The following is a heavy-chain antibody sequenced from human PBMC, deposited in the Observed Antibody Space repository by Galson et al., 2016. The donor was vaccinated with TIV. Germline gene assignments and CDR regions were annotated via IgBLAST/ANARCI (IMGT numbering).Heavy chain of an antibody. D-gene: IGHD5-18*01. V-gene: IGHV6-1*01. CDR2: TYFRSTWYH. CDR1: GDSVSSISAA. CDR3: TRAIQERSTPHYYYSMDV. J-gene: IGHJ6*03. Sequence: CAISGDSVSSISAAWNWIRQSPSGGLEWLGRTYFRSTWYHDYAVSVKSRIAINPDTSKNQFSLQMESVTPEDSGVYYCTRAIQERSTPHYYYSMDVWGKGPTVTVSS.